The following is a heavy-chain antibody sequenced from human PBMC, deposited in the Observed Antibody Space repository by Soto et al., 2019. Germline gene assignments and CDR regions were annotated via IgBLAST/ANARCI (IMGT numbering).Heavy chain of an antibody. V-gene: IGHV3-11*01. J-gene: IGHJ4*02. D-gene: IGHD3-10*01. CDR2: ISGDGTTI. CDR3: ASDPYYYASGF. Sequence: GGSLRLSCAASGFRFSDHYVTWIRQAPGKGLEWVSKISGDGTTIYYADSVKGRFTVSRDNAKNSVYLQMNSLRAEDTAVYYCASDPYYYASGFWGQGTLVTVSS. CDR1: GFRFSDHY.